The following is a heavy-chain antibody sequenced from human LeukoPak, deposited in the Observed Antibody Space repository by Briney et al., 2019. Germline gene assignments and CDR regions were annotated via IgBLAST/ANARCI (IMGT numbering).Heavy chain of an antibody. CDR1: GGSISNYY. J-gene: IGHJ6*02. Sequence: PSETLSLTCTVSGGSISNYYWSWIRHPPGMGLEWIGYIYYSGSTNYNPSLKSRVTISVDTSKNQFSLKLSSVTAADTAVYYCARVGGTNYYYYGMDVWGQGTRVTVSS. CDR3: ARVGGTNYYYYGMDV. CDR2: IYYSGST. V-gene: IGHV4-59*01. D-gene: IGHD1-26*01.